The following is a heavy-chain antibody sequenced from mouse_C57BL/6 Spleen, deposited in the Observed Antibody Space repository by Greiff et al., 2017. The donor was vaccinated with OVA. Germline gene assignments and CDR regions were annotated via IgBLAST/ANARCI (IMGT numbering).Heavy chain of an antibody. D-gene: IGHD1-1*01. CDR3: AREYYYGSSYGAMDY. CDR2: INYDGSST. Sequence: EVKLMESEGGLVQPGRSMKLSCTASGFTFSDYYMAWVRQVPEKGLEWVANINYDGSSTYYLDSLKSRFIISRDNAKNILYLQMSSLKSEDTATYYCAREYYYGSSYGAMDYWGQGTSVTVSS. V-gene: IGHV5-16*01. CDR1: GFTFSDYY. J-gene: IGHJ4*01.